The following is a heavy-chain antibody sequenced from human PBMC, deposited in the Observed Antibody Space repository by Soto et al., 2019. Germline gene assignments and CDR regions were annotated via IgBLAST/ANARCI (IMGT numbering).Heavy chain of an antibody. J-gene: IGHJ5*02. D-gene: IGHD1-26*01. V-gene: IGHV3-13*01. CDR2: IGPVGDT. Sequence: EVQLVESGGGFVQPGGSLRLSCAASGFTFSSYDMHWVRQVIGKGLEWVAAIGPVGDTHFPDSVKGRFTISRENVKNSLYLQMNSLRAEDTAVYYCVRAGGVGATWSWFDPWGQGFLVTVSS. CDR3: VRAGGVGATWSWFDP. CDR1: GFTFSSYD.